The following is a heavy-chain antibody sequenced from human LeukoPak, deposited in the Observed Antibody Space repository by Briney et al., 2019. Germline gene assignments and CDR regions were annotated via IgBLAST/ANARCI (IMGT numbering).Heavy chain of an antibody. Sequence: SETLSLTCAVSGGSISTYYWSWIRQPPGKGLEWIGYIHYTGNTNYNPSLKSRVTISLDTSKNQFSLKLSSVTAADTVVYYCAREGTGASRWFDPWGQGTLVTVSS. CDR1: GGSISTYY. CDR2: IHYTGNT. CDR3: AREGTGASRWFDP. V-gene: IGHV4-59*01. D-gene: IGHD1-26*01. J-gene: IGHJ5*02.